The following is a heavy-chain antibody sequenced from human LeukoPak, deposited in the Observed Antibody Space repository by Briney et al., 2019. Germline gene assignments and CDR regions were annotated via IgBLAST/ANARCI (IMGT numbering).Heavy chain of an antibody. D-gene: IGHD6-19*01. CDR3: ARDSSVWYNDY. Sequence: ASVKVSCKASGYTFTSYIIHWVRQAPGQGLEWMGWINAGNANTKYSQKFQGRVTITRDTSASTAYMELSSPTSEDTAVYYCARDSSVWYNDYWGQGTLVTVSS. CDR2: INAGNANT. J-gene: IGHJ4*02. CDR1: GYTFTSYI. V-gene: IGHV1-3*01.